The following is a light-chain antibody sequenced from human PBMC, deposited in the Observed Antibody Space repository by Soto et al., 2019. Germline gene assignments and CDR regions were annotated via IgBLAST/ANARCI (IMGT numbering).Light chain of an antibody. CDR1: YSNIGAGYE. CDR3: STWDDRLTGWV. J-gene: IGLJ3*02. CDR2: GHN. V-gene: IGLV1-40*01. Sequence: QSVLTQPPSVSGAPGQRVTISCTGSYSNIGAGYEVHWYQQVPGTAPKLLVSGHNNRPSGVPDRFFGSKSGTSASLTIIGLQAEDEADYYCSTWDDRLTGWVFGGGTKVTVL.